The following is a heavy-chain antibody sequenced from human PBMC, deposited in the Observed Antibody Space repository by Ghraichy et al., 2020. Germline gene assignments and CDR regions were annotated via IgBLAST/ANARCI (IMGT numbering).Heavy chain of an antibody. CDR1: GFTLSDYW. D-gene: IGHD4-17*01. CDR2: IKEDGSEK. J-gene: IGHJ4*02. V-gene: IGHV3-7*01. CDR3: ARRMTTLDY. Sequence: SCAASGFTLSDYWMSWFRQAPGKGLEWVANIKEDGSEKYYVDSVKGRFTISRDNAKNSLYLQMNSLRAEDTAVYYCARRMTTLDYWGQGTLVTVSS.